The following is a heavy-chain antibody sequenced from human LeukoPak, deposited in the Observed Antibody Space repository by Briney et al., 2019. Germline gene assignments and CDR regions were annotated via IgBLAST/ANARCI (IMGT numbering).Heavy chain of an antibody. D-gene: IGHD1-20*01. CDR1: GYIFTTSG. Sequence: GASVKVSCKASGYIFTTSGISWVRQATGQGLEWMGWMSPNSGNTGYAQKFQGRVTMTRNTSISTAYLELSSLRSEDTAVYYCARGRHNNCWGQGTMVTVSS. CDR3: ARGRHNNC. J-gene: IGHJ3*01. CDR2: MSPNSGNT. V-gene: IGHV1-8*02.